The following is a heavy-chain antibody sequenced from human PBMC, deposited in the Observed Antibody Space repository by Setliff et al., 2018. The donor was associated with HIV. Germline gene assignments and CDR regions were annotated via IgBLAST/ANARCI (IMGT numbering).Heavy chain of an antibody. CDR3: ATSFYYGSGSYCAFDI. J-gene: IGHJ3*02. Sequence: SETLSLTCTVSGGSISSGSYYWSWIRQPAGKGLEWIGHIYTSGSTNYNPSLKSRVTISVDTSKNHFSLKLSSVTAADTAVYYCATSFYYGSGSYCAFDIWGQGTMVTVSS. CDR1: GGSISSGSYY. D-gene: IGHD3-10*01. CDR2: IYTSGST. V-gene: IGHV4-61*09.